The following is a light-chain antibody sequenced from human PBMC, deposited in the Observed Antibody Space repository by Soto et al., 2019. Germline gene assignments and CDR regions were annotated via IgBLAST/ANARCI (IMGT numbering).Light chain of an antibody. J-gene: IGKJ4*01. Sequence: DIQMTQSPSSLSASVGDRVTITCQASQEIKNYLNWYQQKSGKAPKLLIYDASDLETGVPSRFSGSGSGTDFTFTINSLQPEDIATYYCQQYDNLPLTFGGGTKVDIK. V-gene: IGKV1-33*01. CDR3: QQYDNLPLT. CDR1: QEIKNY. CDR2: DAS.